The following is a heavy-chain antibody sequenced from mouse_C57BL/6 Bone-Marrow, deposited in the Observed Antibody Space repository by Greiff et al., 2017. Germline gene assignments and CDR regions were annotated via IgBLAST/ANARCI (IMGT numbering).Heavy chain of an antibody. Sequence: VQLQQSGAELVRPGTSVKVSCKASGYAFTNYLIEWVKQRPGQGLEWIGVINPGSGGTNYNEKFKGKATLTADKSSSTAYMQLSSLTSEDSAVXFCARYGDWDIDYWGQGTTLTVSS. CDR2: INPGSGGT. J-gene: IGHJ2*01. CDR1: GYAFTNYL. D-gene: IGHD4-1*01. V-gene: IGHV1-54*01. CDR3: ARYGDWDIDY.